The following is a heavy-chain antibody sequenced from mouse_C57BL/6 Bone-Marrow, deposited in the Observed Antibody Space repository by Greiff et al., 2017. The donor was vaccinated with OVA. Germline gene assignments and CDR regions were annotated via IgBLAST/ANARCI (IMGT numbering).Heavy chain of an antibody. CDR1: GFNIKDDY. CDR2: IDPENGDT. V-gene: IGHV14-4*01. Sequence: EVQLQQSGAELVRPGASVKLSCTASGFNIKDDYMHWVKQRPEQGLEWIGWIDPENGDTESASKFQGKATITADTSSNTAYLQLSSLTSEDTAVYYCTPYYYGSRGGFAYWGQGTLVTVSA. CDR3: TPYYYGSRGGFAY. D-gene: IGHD1-1*01. J-gene: IGHJ3*01.